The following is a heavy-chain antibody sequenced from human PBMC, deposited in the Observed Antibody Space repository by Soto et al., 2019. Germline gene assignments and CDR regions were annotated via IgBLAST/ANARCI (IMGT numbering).Heavy chain of an antibody. Sequence: SETLSLTCTVSGGSISSSSYYWSWIRQPPGKGLEWIGYIYYSGSTNYNPSLKSRVTISVDTSKNQFSLKLSSVTAADTAVYYCARGLRYGRSGYFDYWGQGTLVTVSS. CDR1: GGSISSSSYY. D-gene: IGHD3-3*01. J-gene: IGHJ4*02. CDR3: ARGLRYGRSGYFDY. V-gene: IGHV4-61*05. CDR2: IYYSGST.